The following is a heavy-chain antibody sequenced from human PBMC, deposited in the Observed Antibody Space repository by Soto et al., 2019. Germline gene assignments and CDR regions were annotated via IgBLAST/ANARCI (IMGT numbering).Heavy chain of an antibody. CDR1: GGSITTGNW. Sequence: QVQLQESGPGLVKPSGTLSLTCAVSGGSITTGNWWSWVRQPPGEGLEGIGDISQGGSTNYNPSLKSRVTISVDRSKNQFSLKLTSVTAADTAVYYCARSWSSGWYVLDYWGQGTLVTVSS. CDR3: ARSWSSGWYVLDY. D-gene: IGHD6-19*01. CDR2: ISQGGST. J-gene: IGHJ4*02. V-gene: IGHV4-4*02.